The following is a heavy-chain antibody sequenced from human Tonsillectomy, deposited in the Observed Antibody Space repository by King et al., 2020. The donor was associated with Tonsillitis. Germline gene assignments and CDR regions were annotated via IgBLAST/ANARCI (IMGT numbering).Heavy chain of an antibody. CDR1: GFTFSSYG. D-gene: IGHD6-19*01. CDR3: AKDPSSGWFFDY. V-gene: IGHV3-30*18. J-gene: IGHJ4*02. CDR2: ILYDGNNK. Sequence: VQLVESGGGVVQPGRSLRLSCAASGFTFSSYGVHWVRQAPDKGVEWVALILYDGNNKYDGDSVKGRFTISRDNSKNTLYLQMNSLRAEDTAVYYCAKDPSSGWFFDYWGQGTLVTVSS.